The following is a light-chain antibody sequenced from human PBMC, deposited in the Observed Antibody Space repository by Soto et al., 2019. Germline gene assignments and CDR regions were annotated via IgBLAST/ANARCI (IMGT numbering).Light chain of an antibody. Sequence: QSVLTQPPSASASLGASVKLTCTLTSGHSSYTIAWHQQRPEKGPRYLMRLNSDGSHSKGDGIPDRFSGSSSGAERYLTISSLQSEDEADYYCQTWGNGYVVFGGGTKLTVL. CDR2: LNSDGSH. V-gene: IGLV4-69*01. CDR1: SGHSSYT. J-gene: IGLJ2*01. CDR3: QTWGNGYVV.